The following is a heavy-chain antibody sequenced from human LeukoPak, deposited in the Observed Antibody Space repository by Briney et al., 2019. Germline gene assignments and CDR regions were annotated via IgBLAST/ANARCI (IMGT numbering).Heavy chain of an antibody. CDR3: ARVSGPSGDYYYGMDV. CDR1: GGTFSSYA. V-gene: IGHV1-69*01. D-gene: IGHD7-27*01. J-gene: IGHJ6*02. Sequence: SVKVSCKASGGTFSSYAISWVRQAPGQGLEWMGGIIPIFGTANYAQKFQGRVTITADESTSTDYMELSSLGSEDTAVYYCARVSGPSGDYYYGMDVWGQGTTVTVSS. CDR2: IIPIFGTA.